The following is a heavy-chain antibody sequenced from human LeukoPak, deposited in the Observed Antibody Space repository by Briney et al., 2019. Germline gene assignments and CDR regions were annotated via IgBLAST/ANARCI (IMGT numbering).Heavy chain of an antibody. CDR3: ARGATTTRFGRFDP. V-gene: IGHV3-74*01. CDR1: GFTFSSYG. D-gene: IGHD4-17*01. J-gene: IGHJ5*02. Sequence: GGSLRLSCAASGFTFSSYGMSWVRQAPGKGLEWVSRISSDGSRVTYADSVKGRFTISRDNAKNTLYLQMNSLRAEDTAVYYCARGATTTRFGRFDPWGQGTLVIVSS. CDR2: ISSDGSRV.